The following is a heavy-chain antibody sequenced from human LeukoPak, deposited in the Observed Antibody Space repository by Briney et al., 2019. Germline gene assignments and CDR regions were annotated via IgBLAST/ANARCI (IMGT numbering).Heavy chain of an antibody. CDR2: INSSGGST. V-gene: IGHV3-23*01. CDR3: AKSHYYDSSGYFFEGFDY. J-gene: IGHJ4*02. CDR1: GFTFSSYA. D-gene: IGHD3-22*01. Sequence: PGGALRLSCAASGFTFSSYAMSWVRQAPRKGLEWVSAINSSGGSTYYADSVKGRFTISRGNSKNTLYLQMNSLRAEDTAVYYCAKSHYYDSSGYFFEGFDYWGQGTLVTVSS.